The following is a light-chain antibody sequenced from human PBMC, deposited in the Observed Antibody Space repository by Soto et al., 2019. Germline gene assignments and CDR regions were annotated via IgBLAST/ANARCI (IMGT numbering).Light chain of an antibody. CDR2: DAA. J-gene: IGKJ4*01. V-gene: IGKV3-20*01. CDR1: QSVSSNF. CDR3: RQYGRSHEVA. Sequence: DIVLTQSPGTLSLSPGERATLSCRASQSVSSNFLAWYQEKPRQDPTHLIYDAATRAASIPHRFCGSGSWTDVSLPISRLEPEDYAVYYCRQYGRSHEVAFGGGTKV.